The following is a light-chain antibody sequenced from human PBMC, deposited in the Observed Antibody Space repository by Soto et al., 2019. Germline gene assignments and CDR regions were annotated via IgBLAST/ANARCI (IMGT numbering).Light chain of an antibody. CDR2: DVS. J-gene: IGLJ2*01. CDR3: SSYSSSATHVV. V-gene: IGLV2-14*01. Sequence: QSALTQPASVSGSPGLSITISCTGTSTDVGNFNYVSWYQQHPGKAPKLIIYDVSNRPSGVSYRFSASKSGSTASLTISGLQAEDEANYDCSSYSSSATHVVFGGGTKLTVL. CDR1: STDVGNFNY.